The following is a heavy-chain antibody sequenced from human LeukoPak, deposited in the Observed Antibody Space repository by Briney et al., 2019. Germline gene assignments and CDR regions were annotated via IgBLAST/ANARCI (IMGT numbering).Heavy chain of an antibody. Sequence: GGSLRLSCAASGFRFSDFTMTWVRQAPGKGPEWVSAIGGRGGSTYYADSLGGRFTISRDNSKNTLYLQMNSLRAEDTAVYYCAKDSPLGYYDSSGYLDYWGQGTLVTVSS. CDR2: IGGRGGST. J-gene: IGHJ4*02. CDR1: GFRFSDFT. V-gene: IGHV3-23*01. D-gene: IGHD3-22*01. CDR3: AKDSPLGYYDSSGYLDY.